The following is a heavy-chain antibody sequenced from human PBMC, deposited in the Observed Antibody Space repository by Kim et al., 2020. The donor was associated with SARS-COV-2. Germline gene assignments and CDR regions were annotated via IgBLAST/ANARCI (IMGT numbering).Heavy chain of an antibody. CDR3: ARDKGYGSGSPPSSYYYYYMDV. CDR1: GYTFTSYG. CDR2: ISAYNGNT. J-gene: IGHJ6*03. Sequence: ASVKVSCKASGYTFTSYGISWVRQAPGQGREWMGWISAYNGNTNYAQKLQGRVTMTTDTSTSTAYMELRSLRSDDTAVYYCARDKGYGSGSPPSSYYYYYMDVWGKGTTVTVSS. V-gene: IGHV1-18*01. D-gene: IGHD3-10*01.